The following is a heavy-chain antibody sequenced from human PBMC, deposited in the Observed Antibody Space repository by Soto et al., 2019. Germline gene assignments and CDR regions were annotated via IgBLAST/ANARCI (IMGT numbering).Heavy chain of an antibody. Sequence: GGSLRLSCISSGFTFRTYAMNWVRQAPGKGLEWVSGIRGFSPYTFYAESVRGRFTISRDNAKNSLFLQMDSLRAEDTAVYYCARDRGYDAHDYYYNAMDVWGQGTTVTVSS. J-gene: IGHJ6*02. CDR2: IRGFSPYT. CDR3: ARDRGYDAHDYYYNAMDV. CDR1: GFTFRTYA. V-gene: IGHV3-21*01. D-gene: IGHD3-10*01.